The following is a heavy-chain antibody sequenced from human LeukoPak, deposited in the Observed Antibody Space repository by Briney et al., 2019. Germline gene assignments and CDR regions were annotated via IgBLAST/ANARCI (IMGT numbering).Heavy chain of an antibody. Sequence: GGSLRLSLAPSGLTFTSYALTWVRQAPGKGLEWFSVIRVSGGSTYYADSVKGRFTISRDNSKNTLYLQMNSLRAEDTAVYYCAKAPQYYYGSGRGNWFDPWGQGTLVTVSS. J-gene: IGHJ5*02. CDR3: AKAPQYYYGSGRGNWFDP. CDR1: GLTFTSYA. CDR2: IRVSGGST. D-gene: IGHD3-10*01. V-gene: IGHV3-23*01.